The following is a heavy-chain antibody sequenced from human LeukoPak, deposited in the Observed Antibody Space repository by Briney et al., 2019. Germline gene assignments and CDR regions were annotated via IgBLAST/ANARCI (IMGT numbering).Heavy chain of an antibody. CDR3: ARAAPYYYDSSGYSAFDS. Sequence: SGGSLGLSCAASGFTFRSYSMHWVRQAPGKGLEWVSYISSTSSTIYYADSVKGRFTISRDNAKNSLYLQMNSLRDEDTAVYYCARAAPYYYDSSGYSAFDSWGQGTMVTVSA. CDR2: ISSTSSTI. CDR1: GFTFRSYS. J-gene: IGHJ3*02. V-gene: IGHV3-48*02. D-gene: IGHD3-22*01.